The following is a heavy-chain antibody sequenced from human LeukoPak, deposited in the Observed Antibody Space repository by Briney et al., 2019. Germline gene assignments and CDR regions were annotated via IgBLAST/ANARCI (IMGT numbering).Heavy chain of an antibody. V-gene: IGHV3-21*04. J-gene: IGHJ4*02. CDR3: ARHYDSSGYYGTGTYFDY. CDR2: ISSSSSYI. CDR1: VFTFSSYS. Sequence: PGGSLRLSCAASVFTFSSYSMNWVRQAPGKGLEWVSSISSSSSYIYYADSVKGRFTISRANAKTSLYLQMNSLRAEDTAVYYCARHYDSSGYYGTGTYFDYWGQGTLVTVSS. D-gene: IGHD3-22*01.